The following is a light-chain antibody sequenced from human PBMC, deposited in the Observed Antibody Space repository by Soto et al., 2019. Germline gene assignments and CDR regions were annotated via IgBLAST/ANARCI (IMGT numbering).Light chain of an antibody. J-gene: IGKJ1*01. CDR3: QQSYSTPRT. CDR2: KAS. V-gene: IGKV1-5*03. CDR1: QSISSW. Sequence: DIQMTQSPSTLSASVGDRGTITCRASQSISSWLAWYQQKPGKAPKLLIYKASTLKSGVPSRFSGSGSGTDFTLTISSLQPEDFATYYCQQSYSTPRTFGQGTKVDIK.